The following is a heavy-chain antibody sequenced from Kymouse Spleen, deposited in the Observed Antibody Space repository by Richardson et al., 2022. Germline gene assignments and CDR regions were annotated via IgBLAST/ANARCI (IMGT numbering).Heavy chain of an antibody. J-gene: IGHJ6*02. CDR2: TYYRSKWYN. Sequence: QVQLQQSGPGLVKPSQTLSLTCAISGDSVSSNSAAWNWIRQSPSRGLEWLGRTYYRSKWYNDYAVSVKSRITINPDTSKNQFSLQLNSVTPEDTAVYYCARDKQWLVRGGSDYYYYYGMDVWGQGTTVTVSS. V-gene: IGHV6-1*01. CDR3: ARDKQWLVRGGSDYYYYYGMDV. D-gene: IGHD6-19*01. CDR1: GDSVSSNSAA.